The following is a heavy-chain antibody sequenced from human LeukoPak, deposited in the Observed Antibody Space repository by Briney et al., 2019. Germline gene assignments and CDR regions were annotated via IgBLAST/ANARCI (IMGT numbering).Heavy chain of an antibody. CDR3: AREEVAFYYFDY. CDR2: IYSGGST. CDR1: GFTVSSNY. Sequence: PGGSLRLSCAASGFTVSSNYMSWVRQAPGKGLEWVSVIYSGGSTYYADSVKGRFTISRDNSKNTLYLQMNSLRAEDTAVYYCAREEVAFYYFDYWGQGTLVTVSS. V-gene: IGHV3-66*01. D-gene: IGHD5-12*01. J-gene: IGHJ4*02.